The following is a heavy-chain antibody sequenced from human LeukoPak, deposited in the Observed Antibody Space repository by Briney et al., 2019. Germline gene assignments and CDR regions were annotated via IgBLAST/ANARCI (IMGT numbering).Heavy chain of an antibody. CDR2: IRYDGSNK. Sequence: PGGSLRLSCAASGFTFSSYGMHWVRQAPGKGLEWVAFIRYDGSNKYYADSVKGRFTISRDNSKNTLYLQMNSLRAEDTAVYYCAKGGSSARRDGYNLAYYFDYWGQGTLVTASS. CDR1: GFTFSSYG. D-gene: IGHD5-24*01. V-gene: IGHV3-30*02. J-gene: IGHJ4*02. CDR3: AKGGSSARRDGYNLAYYFDY.